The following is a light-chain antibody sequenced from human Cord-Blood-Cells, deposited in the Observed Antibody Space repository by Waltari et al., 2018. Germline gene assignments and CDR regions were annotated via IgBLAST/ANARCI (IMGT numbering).Light chain of an antibody. CDR2: KDS. CDR1: AVPKNY. J-gene: IGLJ3*02. V-gene: IGLV3-16*01. CDR3: LSADSSGTWV. Sequence: SYVLTQPPSVAVSLGQMARITCSGEAVPKNYVYWYQQKPGQFPVMVIYKDSERPSGIPERFSGSSSGTIVTLTISGVQAEDEADYYCLSADSSGTWVFGGGTKLTVL.